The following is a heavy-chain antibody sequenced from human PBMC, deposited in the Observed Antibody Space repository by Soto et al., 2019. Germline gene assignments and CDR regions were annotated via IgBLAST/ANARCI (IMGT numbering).Heavy chain of an antibody. CDR1: GLTVSHNY. CDR3: VRPRPSGENYGMDV. V-gene: IGHV3-53*01. J-gene: IGHJ6*02. D-gene: IGHD3-16*01. Sequence: LRLSCVASGLTVSHNYMAWVRQTPEMGLEWVSILYTEGTTYYADSVKGRFTISRDSSKNTLFLQMDSLRAEDTAVYYCVRPRPSGENYGMDVWGQGTTVTVSS. CDR2: LYTEGTT.